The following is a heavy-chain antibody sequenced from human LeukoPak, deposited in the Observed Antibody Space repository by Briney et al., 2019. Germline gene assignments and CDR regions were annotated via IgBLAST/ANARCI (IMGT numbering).Heavy chain of an antibody. Sequence: PGGSLRLSCAASGFTFSSHWMTWVRQAPGKGLEWVAVISYDGSNKYYADSVKGRFTISRDNSKNTLYLQMNSLRAEDTAVYYCARGVDGCSSTSCYGEIDYWGQGTLVTVSS. CDR2: ISYDGSNK. V-gene: IGHV3-30-3*01. CDR1: GFTFSSHW. J-gene: IGHJ4*02. D-gene: IGHD2-2*01. CDR3: ARGVDGCSSTSCYGEIDY.